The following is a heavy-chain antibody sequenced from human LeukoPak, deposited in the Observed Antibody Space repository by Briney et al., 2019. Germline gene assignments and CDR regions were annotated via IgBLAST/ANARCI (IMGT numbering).Heavy chain of an antibody. CDR1: GFTFGDYD. D-gene: IGHD6-19*01. Sequence: GGSLRLSCAASGFTFGDYDMNWVRQPTGKGLEWVSAIRSIGDRFYSGSVKGRFTISRENAKNTLYLEMNSMRVRDMDVYYCARLYSSGRYANAFDIWGQGTVVTVSS. J-gene: IGHJ3*02. CDR2: IRSIGDR. CDR3: ARLYSSGRYANAFDI. V-gene: IGHV3-13*01.